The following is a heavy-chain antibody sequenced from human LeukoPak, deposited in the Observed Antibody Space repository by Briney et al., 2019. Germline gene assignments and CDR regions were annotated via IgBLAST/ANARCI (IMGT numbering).Heavy chain of an antibody. V-gene: IGHV3-7*04. Sequence: PGGSLRLSCAAAGLTFSDYWMTWVRQAPRKGLEWVANIKQDGSAKYYVDSVQGRFTISRDNAKNSLYLQMNSLRAEDTAIYYCVRQYNSSWLQFFDYWGQGTLVTVSS. CDR2: IKQDGSAK. CDR3: VRQYNSSWLQFFDY. D-gene: IGHD6-13*01. J-gene: IGHJ4*02. CDR1: GLTFSDYW.